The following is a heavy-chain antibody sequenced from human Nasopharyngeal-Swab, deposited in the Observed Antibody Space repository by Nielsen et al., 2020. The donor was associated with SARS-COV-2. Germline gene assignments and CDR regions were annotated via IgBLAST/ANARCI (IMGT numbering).Heavy chain of an antibody. D-gene: IGHD6-19*01. Sequence: GGSLRLSCAASGFTFSTYPMHWVRQAAGKGLEWVAVISYDGSNKYYADSVKGRFTISRDNSKNTLYLQMNSLRAEDTAVYYCAKDITGYSNGWFYYYYYMDVWGKGTTVTVSS. CDR3: AKDITGYSNGWFYYYYYMDV. CDR1: GFTFSTYP. CDR2: ISYDGSNK. J-gene: IGHJ6*03. V-gene: IGHV3-30-3*01.